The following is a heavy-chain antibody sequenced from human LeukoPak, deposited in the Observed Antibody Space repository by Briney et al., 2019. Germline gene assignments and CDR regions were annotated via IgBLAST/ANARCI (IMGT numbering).Heavy chain of an antibody. CDR1: GGSISSYY. D-gene: IGHD2-15*01. CDR2: IYYSGST. Sequence: SETLSLTCTVSGGSISSYYWTWIRQPPGKGLEWIGYIYYSGSTKYNPSLKSRVTMSVDTSKNRFSLKLSSVTAADTAVYYCARGHCSGGSCPSYNWFDPWGQGTLVTVSS. CDR3: ARGHCSGGSCPSYNWFDP. J-gene: IGHJ5*02. V-gene: IGHV4-59*08.